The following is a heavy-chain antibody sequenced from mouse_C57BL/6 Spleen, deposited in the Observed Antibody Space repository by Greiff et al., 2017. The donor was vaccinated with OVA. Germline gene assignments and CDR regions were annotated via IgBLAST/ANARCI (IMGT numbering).Heavy chain of an antibody. J-gene: IGHJ1*03. CDR3: ARSIYYDYDRYWYFDV. V-gene: IGHV1-53*01. Sequence: QVQLQQPGTELVKPGASVKLSCKASGYTFTSYWMHWVKQRPGQGLEWIGNINPSNGGTNYNEKFKSKATLTVDKSSSTAYMQLSSLTSEDSAVYYCARSIYYDYDRYWYFDVWGTGTTVTVSS. CDR1: GYTFTSYW. D-gene: IGHD2-4*01. CDR2: INPSNGGT.